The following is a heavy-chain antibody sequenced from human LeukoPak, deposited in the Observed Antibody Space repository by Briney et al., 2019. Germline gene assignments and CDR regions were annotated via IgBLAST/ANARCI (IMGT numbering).Heavy chain of an antibody. D-gene: IGHD6-13*01. Sequence: GGSLRLSCAASGFTFSSYWMHWVRQAPGKGLVWVSRISSDGSSTNYADSVKGRFTISRDNAKNTLYLQMNSLSTEDTAVYYCARDLMGIAYRGAFYYWGQGTLVTVSS. CDR2: ISSDGSST. J-gene: IGHJ4*02. V-gene: IGHV3-74*01. CDR1: GFTFSSYW. CDR3: ARDLMGIAYRGAFYY.